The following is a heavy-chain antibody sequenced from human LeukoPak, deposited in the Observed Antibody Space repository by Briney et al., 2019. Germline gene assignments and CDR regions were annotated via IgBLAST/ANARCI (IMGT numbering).Heavy chain of an antibody. CDR3: ARGAPRDV. V-gene: IGHV3-48*03. J-gene: IGHJ6*02. CDR2: ISSSGSSI. Sequence: GGSLRLSCAASGFTFSSYEMNWVRQAPGKGLEWVSYISSSGSSIKYADSVKGRFTTSRDNAKNSLYLQMNSLRAEDTAIYYCARGAPRDVWGQGTTVTASS. CDR1: GFTFSSYE.